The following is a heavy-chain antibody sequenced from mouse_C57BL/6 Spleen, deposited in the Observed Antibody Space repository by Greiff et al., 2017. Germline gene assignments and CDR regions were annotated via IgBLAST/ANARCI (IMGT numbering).Heavy chain of an antibody. CDR1: GFTFSDSG. Sequence: EVMLVESGGGLVKPGGSLKLSCAASGFTFSDSGMHWVRQAPEKGLEWVAYISSGSSTIYYADTVKGRFIISRDNAKNTLFLQMTSLRSEDTAMYYCARLLYYGSSFDDWGKGTTLTVSS. CDR2: ISSGSSTI. V-gene: IGHV5-17*01. CDR3: ARLLYYGSSFDD. D-gene: IGHD1-1*01. J-gene: IGHJ2*01.